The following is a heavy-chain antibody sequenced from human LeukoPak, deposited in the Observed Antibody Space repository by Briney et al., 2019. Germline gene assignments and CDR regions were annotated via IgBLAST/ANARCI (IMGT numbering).Heavy chain of an antibody. Sequence: SVKVSCKTSGGTFSTYAISWVRQAPGQGLEWMGRIIPVLGIANYAQKFQGRVTITADKSTSTAYMELSSLRSEDTAVYYCARGFYSSSSGDYYYYGMDVWGQGTTVTVSS. J-gene: IGHJ6*02. CDR1: GGTFSTYA. V-gene: IGHV1-69*04. CDR2: IIPVLGIA. D-gene: IGHD6-6*01. CDR3: ARGFYSSSSGDYYYYGMDV.